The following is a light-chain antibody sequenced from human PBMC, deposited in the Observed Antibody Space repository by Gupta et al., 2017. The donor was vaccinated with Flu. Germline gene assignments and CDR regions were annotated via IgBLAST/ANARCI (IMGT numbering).Light chain of an antibody. Sequence: GDKLGDKYACWYQQKPGQSPVLVIYQDSKRPSGIPERFSGSNSGNTATLTISGTQAMDEADYYCQAWDSSTYYVFGTGTKVTVL. V-gene: IGLV3-1*01. J-gene: IGLJ1*01. CDR3: QAWDSSTYYV. CDR1: KLGDKY. CDR2: QDS.